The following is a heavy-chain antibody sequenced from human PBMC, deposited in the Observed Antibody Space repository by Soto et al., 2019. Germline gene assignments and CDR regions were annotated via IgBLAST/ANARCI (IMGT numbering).Heavy chain of an antibody. CDR2: IWYDGSNK. V-gene: IGHV3-33*01. CDR3: ARAVAGASIFDY. CDR1: GFTFSSYG. Sequence: QVQLVESGGGVVQPGRSLRLSCAASGFTFSSYGMHWVRQAPGKGLEWVAVIWYDGSNKYYADSVKGRFTISRDNSKNTLYLQMNSLRAEDTAVYYCARAVAGASIFDYWGQGTLVTVSS. D-gene: IGHD6-19*01. J-gene: IGHJ4*02.